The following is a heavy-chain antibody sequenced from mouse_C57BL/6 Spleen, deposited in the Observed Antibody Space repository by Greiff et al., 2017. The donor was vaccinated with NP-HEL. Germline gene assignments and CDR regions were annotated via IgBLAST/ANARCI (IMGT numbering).Heavy chain of an antibody. Sequence: VQLQQSGPELVKPGASVKISCKASGYTFTDYYMNWVKQSHGKSLEWIGDINPNNGGTSYNQKFKGKATLTVDKSSSTAYMELRSLTSEDSAVYYCARGRGEGFDYWGQGTTLTVSS. J-gene: IGHJ2*01. V-gene: IGHV1-26*01. CDR3: ARGRGEGFDY. CDR2: INPNNGGT. CDR1: GYTFTDYY.